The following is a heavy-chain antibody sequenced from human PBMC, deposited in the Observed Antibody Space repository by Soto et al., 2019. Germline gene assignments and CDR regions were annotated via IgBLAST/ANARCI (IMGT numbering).Heavy chain of an antibody. J-gene: IGHJ4*02. CDR3: ARGSGYSSSWYMVNHYYFDY. D-gene: IGHD6-13*01. CDR1: GYTFTSYD. CDR2: MNPNSGNT. V-gene: IGHV1-8*01. Sequence: ASVKVSCKASGYTFTSYDINWVRQATGQGLEWMGWMNPNSGNTGYAQKFQGRVTMTRNTSISTAYMELSSLRSEDTAVYYCARGSGYSSSWYMVNHYYFDYWGQGTLGTVSA.